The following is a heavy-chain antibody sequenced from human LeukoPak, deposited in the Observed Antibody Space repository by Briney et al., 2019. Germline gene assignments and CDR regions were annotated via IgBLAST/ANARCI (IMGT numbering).Heavy chain of an antibody. CDR2: IYHSGST. D-gene: IGHD2-15*01. CDR3: ARGARYCSGGSCYAFDY. Sequence: SETLSLTCVVSGGSISSGGYSWSWIRQPPGKGLEWIGYIYHSGSTYYNPSLKSRVTISVDRSKNQFSLKLSSVTAADTAVYYCARGARYCSGGSCYAFDYWGQGTLVTVSS. CDR1: GGSISSGGYS. J-gene: IGHJ4*02. V-gene: IGHV4-30-2*01.